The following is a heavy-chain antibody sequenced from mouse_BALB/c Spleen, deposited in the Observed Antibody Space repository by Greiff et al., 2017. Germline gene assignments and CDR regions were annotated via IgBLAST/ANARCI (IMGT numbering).Heavy chain of an antibody. J-gene: IGHJ1*01. CDR3: AREGNYVRGYFDV. CDR2: ISSGSSTI. Sequence: EVQVVESGGGLVQPGGSRKLSCAASGFTFSSFGMHWVRQAPEKGLEWVAYISSGSSTIYYADTVKGRFTISRDNPKNTLFLQMTSLRSEDTAMYYCAREGNYVRGYFDVWGAGTTVTVSS. CDR1: GFTFSSFG. D-gene: IGHD2-1*01. V-gene: IGHV5-17*02.